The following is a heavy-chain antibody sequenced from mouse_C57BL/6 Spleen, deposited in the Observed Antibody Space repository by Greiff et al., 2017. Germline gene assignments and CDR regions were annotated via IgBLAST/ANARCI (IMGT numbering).Heavy chain of an antibody. Sequence: QVQLQQPGAELVMPGASVKLSCKASGYTFTSYWMHWVKQRPGQGLEWIGEIDPSDSYTNYNQKFKGKSTLTVDKSSSTAYMQLSSLTSEDSAVYYCARSGVLDYGSSFDYWGQGTTLTVSS. CDR1: GYTFTSYW. D-gene: IGHD1-1*01. J-gene: IGHJ2*01. V-gene: IGHV1-69*01. CDR3: ARSGVLDYGSSFDY. CDR2: IDPSDSYT.